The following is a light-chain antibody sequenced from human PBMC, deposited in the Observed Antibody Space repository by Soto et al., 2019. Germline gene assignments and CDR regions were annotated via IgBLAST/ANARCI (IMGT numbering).Light chain of an antibody. J-gene: IGKJ1*01. Sequence: EIVLTQSPGTLSLSPGERATLSCRASQSVSSSYLAWYQQKPGQAPRLLIYGASSRATGIPDRSSGSGSETEFTLTISRLEPEDLAVYYCQQYETSPTFGQGTKV. CDR2: GAS. CDR3: QQYETSPT. CDR1: QSVSSSY. V-gene: IGKV3-20*01.